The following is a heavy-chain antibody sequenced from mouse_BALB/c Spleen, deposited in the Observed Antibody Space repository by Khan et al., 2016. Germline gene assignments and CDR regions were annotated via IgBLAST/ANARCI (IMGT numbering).Heavy chain of an antibody. Sequence: QVQLQQSGAELVRPGTSVKVSCKASGYAFTNYLIEWVKQRPGQGLEWIGVINPGSGGTNYNEKFKGKATLTADKSSSTAYMQLSSLTSDDSGVYVCARYDGNYYAMDYWGQGTSVTVSS. V-gene: IGHV1-54*01. CDR2: INPGSGGT. D-gene: IGHD2-3*01. J-gene: IGHJ4*01. CDR1: GYAFTNYL. CDR3: ARYDGNYYAMDY.